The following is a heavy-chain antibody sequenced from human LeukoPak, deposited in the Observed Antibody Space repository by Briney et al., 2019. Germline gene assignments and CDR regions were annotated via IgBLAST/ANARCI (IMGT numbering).Heavy chain of an antibody. V-gene: IGHV3-30*04. J-gene: IGHJ4*02. CDR2: ISYDGSNK. CDR1: GFTFSSYA. CDR3: ARVVTAILDY. Sequence: GGSLRLSCAASGFTFSSYAMHWVRQAPGKGLEWVAVISYDGSNKYYADSVKGRFTISRDNSKNTLYLQMNSLRAEDTAVYSCARVVTAILDYWGQGTLVTVSS. D-gene: IGHD2-21*02.